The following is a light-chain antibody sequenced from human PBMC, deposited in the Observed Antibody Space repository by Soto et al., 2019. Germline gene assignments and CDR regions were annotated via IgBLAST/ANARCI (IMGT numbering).Light chain of an antibody. CDR2: DAS. J-gene: IGKJ2*01. V-gene: IGKV1-5*01. CDR1: QSIRSW. Sequence: DIQMTQSPSTLSASFGDRVTISCRASQSIRSWLAWYQQKPGKAPKLLIYDASKLESGVPSRFSGSGSGTTFTFTISSLRPDDFATYYCQQYNGYPYTFGQGTKVDIK. CDR3: QQYNGYPYT.